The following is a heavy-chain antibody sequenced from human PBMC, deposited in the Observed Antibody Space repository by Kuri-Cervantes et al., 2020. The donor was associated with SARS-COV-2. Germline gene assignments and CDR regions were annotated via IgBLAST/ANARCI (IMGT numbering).Heavy chain of an antibody. CDR1: HFTFSSYA. J-gene: IGHJ6*03. V-gene: IGHV3-30*04. CDR3: ARDMTFDEYGDYFYYYMDV. CDR2: ISYDGNNK. D-gene: IGHD3-16*01. Sequence: GGSLRLSCAASHFTFSSYAFHWVRQAPGQGLEWVAAISYDGNNKYLADSVRGRFTVSRDNSKNTLYLEMDGLRPEDTAVYYCARDMTFDEYGDYFYYYMDVWGKGTTVTVSS.